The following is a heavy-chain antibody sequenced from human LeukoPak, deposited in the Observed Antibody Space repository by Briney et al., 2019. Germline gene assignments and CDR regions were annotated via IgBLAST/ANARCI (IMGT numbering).Heavy chain of an antibody. CDR3: ARAPYYYDSSGFDY. D-gene: IGHD3-22*01. V-gene: IGHV4-39*07. Sequence: SETLSLTCTVSGGSISSSSYYWGWIRQPPGKGLEWIGSIYYSGSTYYNPSLKSRVTISVDTSKNQFSLKLSSVTAADTAVYYCARAPYYYDSSGFDYWGQGTLVTVSS. J-gene: IGHJ4*02. CDR2: IYYSGST. CDR1: GGSISSSSYY.